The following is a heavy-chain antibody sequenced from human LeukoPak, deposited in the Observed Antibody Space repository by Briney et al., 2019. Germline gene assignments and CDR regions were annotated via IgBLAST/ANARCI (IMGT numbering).Heavy chain of an antibody. Sequence: GGSLRLSCEASGFSFSIYDMNWVRLAPGKGLEWVSSISGSSSHVWYADSVKGRFTISRDNAKNSLYLQMNSLRAEDTAVYYCAREPLGGVAATSDIWGQGTMVTVSS. D-gene: IGHD2-15*01. J-gene: IGHJ3*02. CDR1: GFSFSIYD. V-gene: IGHV3-21*01. CDR2: ISGSSSHV. CDR3: AREPLGGVAATSDI.